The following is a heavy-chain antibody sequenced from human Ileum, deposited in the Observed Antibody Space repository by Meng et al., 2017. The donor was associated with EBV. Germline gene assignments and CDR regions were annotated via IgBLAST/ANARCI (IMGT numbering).Heavy chain of an antibody. Sequence: QVQLQESGPGLVGPSGTLSRTCSVSGDSISNEHWWSWVRQSPGKGLEWIGEIHHTRGPNYNPSLKSRVIISVDKSNNHFSLRLSAVTAADTAVYYCASNGAFSLDHWGQGTLVTVSS. CDR2: IHHTRGP. V-gene: IGHV4-4*02. CDR3: ASNGAFSLDH. CDR1: GDSISNEHW. D-gene: IGHD2-8*01. J-gene: IGHJ4*02.